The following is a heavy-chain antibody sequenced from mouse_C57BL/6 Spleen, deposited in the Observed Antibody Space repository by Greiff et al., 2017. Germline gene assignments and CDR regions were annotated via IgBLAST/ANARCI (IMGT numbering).Heavy chain of an antibody. D-gene: IGHD2-1*01. V-gene: IGHV1-69*01. CDR1: GYTFTSYW. Sequence: QVQLQQPGAELVMPGASVKLSCKASGYTFTSYWMHWVKQRPGQGLEWIGEIDPSDSYTNYNQKFKGKSTLTVDKSSSTAYMQLSSLTSEDSAVYCCARRGGGNHGNYAMDYWGQGTSVTVSS. CDR2: IDPSDSYT. CDR3: ARRGGGNHGNYAMDY. J-gene: IGHJ4*01.